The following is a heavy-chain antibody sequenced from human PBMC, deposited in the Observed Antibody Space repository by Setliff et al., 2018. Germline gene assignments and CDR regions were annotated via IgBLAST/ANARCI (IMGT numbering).Heavy chain of an antibody. CDR2: IKGDGSEK. J-gene: IGHJ3*02. V-gene: IGHV3-7*04. Sequence: LRLSCSVSGFTFGIYWMSWVRQAPGKGLEWVANIKGDGSEKYYVDSVKGRFAVSRDNAKNSLFLQMDSLTVEDTAVYYCGRAGKPYAIDIWGQGTMVTVSS. CDR3: GRAGKPYAIDI. CDR1: GFTFGIYW.